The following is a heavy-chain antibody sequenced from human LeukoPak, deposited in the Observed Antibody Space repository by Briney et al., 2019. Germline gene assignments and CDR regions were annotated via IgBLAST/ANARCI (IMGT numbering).Heavy chain of an antibody. V-gene: IGHV3-23*01. CDR3: AKERAGYTNPYYFDY. D-gene: IGHD3-16*02. J-gene: IGHJ4*02. CDR2: ISGSGANT. CDR1: EGNCITYA. Sequence: GASEGNCITYAVRRILKKTGKGLEWVSTISGSGANTYYADSVRGRFTISRDNAKNTLYLHMNSLRAEDTAVYYCAKERAGYTNPYYFDYWGQGTLVTVSS.